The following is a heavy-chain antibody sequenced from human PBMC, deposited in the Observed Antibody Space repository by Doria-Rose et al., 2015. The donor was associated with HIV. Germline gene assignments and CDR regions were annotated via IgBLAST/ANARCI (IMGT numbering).Heavy chain of an antibody. D-gene: IGHD6-13*01. CDR3: ARIKSSRWYHKYYFDF. V-gene: IGHV2-26*01. J-gene: IGHJ4*02. CDR1: GVSLSSPGMG. CDR2: IFADDER. Sequence: QVTLKESGPVLVKPTETLTLTCTVSGVSLSSPGMGVSWIRQPPGKALEWLANIFADDERSYKPSLKSRLTIHSGTSNSQVVLTMTDMDPVDTATYYCARIKSSRWYHKYYFDFWGQGTLVIVSA.